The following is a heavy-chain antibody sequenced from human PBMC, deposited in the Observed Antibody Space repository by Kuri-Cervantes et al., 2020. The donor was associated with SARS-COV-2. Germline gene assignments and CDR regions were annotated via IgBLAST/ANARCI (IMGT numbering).Heavy chain of an antibody. J-gene: IGHJ6*03. CDR3: ATGGCSYASQGYYYYYYMDV. D-gene: IGHD2-2*01. V-gene: IGHV4-4*07. CDR2: MYASGGT. CDR1: GGSISSYY. Sequence: SETLSLTCTVSGGSISSYYWSWIRQSAGKGLEWIGLMYASGGTKYNPSLKSRVTMTVDMTKNQLSLKLRSVAAADTAGYYCATGGCSYASQGYYYYYYMDVWGKGTTVTVSS.